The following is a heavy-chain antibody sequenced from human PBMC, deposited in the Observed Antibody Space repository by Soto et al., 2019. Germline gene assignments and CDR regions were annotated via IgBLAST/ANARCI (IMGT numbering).Heavy chain of an antibody. Sequence: VKVSCKASGYIFTYFAITWVRQAPGQGLEWMGWISPYNGDTNYAQKFQGRVSMKIDTSTTTAYMELRSLRYDDTAVYYCAREAGSGSYYPEDYWGQGTLVTVSS. J-gene: IGHJ4*02. CDR3: AREAGSGSYYPEDY. CDR2: ISPYNGDT. V-gene: IGHV1-18*04. D-gene: IGHD1-26*01. CDR1: GYIFTYFA.